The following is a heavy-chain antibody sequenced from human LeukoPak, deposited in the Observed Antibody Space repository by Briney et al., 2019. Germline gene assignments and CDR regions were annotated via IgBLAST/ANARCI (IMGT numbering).Heavy chain of an antibody. CDR3: ARGLGFDP. CDR2: INHSGST. J-gene: IGHJ5*02. V-gene: IGHV4-34*01. CDR1: GGSFSGYY. Sequence: SETLSLTCAVYGGSFSGYYWSWIRQPPGKGLEWIGEINHSGSTNYNPSLKSRVTISVDTSKNRFSLKLSSVTAADTAVYYCARGLGFDPWGQGTLVTVSS.